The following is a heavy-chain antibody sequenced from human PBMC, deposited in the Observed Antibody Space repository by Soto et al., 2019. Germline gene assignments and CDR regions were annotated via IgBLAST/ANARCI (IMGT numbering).Heavy chain of an antibody. J-gene: IGHJ6*03. CDR3: ASVGGYSWNQPSYYYMDV. D-gene: IGHD1-20*01. V-gene: IGHV4-39*01. CDR1: GGSISSSSYY. Sequence: QLQLQESGPGLVKPSETLSLTCTVSGGSISSSSYYWGWIRQPPGKGLEWIGSIYYSGSTYYNPSLKSRVTISVDTSKNQFSLKLSSVTAADTAVYYCASVGGYSWNQPSYYYMDVWGKGTTVTVSS. CDR2: IYYSGST.